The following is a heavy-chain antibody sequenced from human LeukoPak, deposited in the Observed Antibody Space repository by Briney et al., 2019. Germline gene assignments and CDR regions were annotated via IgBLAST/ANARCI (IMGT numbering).Heavy chain of an antibody. J-gene: IGHJ4*02. CDR3: ARDRVSGSYVTFDY. Sequence: ASVKVSCKASGYTLTNHHIHWVRQAPGQGLEWMGIMNPSGGSTSYPQKFQGRVTMTRDTSTSTVYMELSSLRSEDTAVYYCARDRVSGSYVTFDYWGQGTLVTVSS. D-gene: IGHD1-26*01. CDR1: GYTLTNHH. V-gene: IGHV1-46*01. CDR2: MNPSGGST.